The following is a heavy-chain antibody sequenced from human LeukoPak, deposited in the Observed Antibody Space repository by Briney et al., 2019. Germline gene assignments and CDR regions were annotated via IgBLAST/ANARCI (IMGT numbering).Heavy chain of an antibody. Sequence: GGSLRLSCAASVFTFSSYAMSWVRHAPGEGREWVSAISGSGGSTYYADSVKGRFTISRDNSKNTLYLQMNSLRAEDTAVYYCAKDEWSAWPARHFDYWGQGTLVTVSS. CDR3: AKDEWSAWPARHFDY. CDR2: ISGSGGST. V-gene: IGHV3-23*01. D-gene: IGHD3-3*01. J-gene: IGHJ4*02. CDR1: VFTFSSYA.